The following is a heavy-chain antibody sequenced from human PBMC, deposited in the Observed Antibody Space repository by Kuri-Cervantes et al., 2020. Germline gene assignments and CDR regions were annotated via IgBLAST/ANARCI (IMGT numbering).Heavy chain of an antibody. V-gene: IGHV3-15*01. CDR2: IKSKADGRTT. J-gene: IGHJ4*02. CDR1: GFTVSSKY. D-gene: IGHD1-1*01. CDR3: AADVPEWNPYGCDY. Sequence: GESLQVSCAASGFTVSSKYMNWVRQAPGKGLEWVGLIKSKADGRTTDYTATVKGTFTIARDDSTNTLFLQMNSLKSEDTAVYYCAADVPEWNPYGCDYWGQGPQVTVSS.